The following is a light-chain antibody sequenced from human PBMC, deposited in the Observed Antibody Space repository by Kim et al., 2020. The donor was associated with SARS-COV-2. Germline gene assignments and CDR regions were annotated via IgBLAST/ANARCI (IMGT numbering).Light chain of an antibody. Sequence: GQKVTLSCSGSNSNIGKNYVSWYRQLPGAAPKLLIYDNDTRHSGIPDRFSGSKSGTSATLDITGLQTGDEADYYCATWDNSLNGLVFGGGTQLTVL. CDR3: ATWDNSLNGLV. V-gene: IGLV1-51*01. CDR1: NSNIGKNY. J-gene: IGLJ2*01. CDR2: DND.